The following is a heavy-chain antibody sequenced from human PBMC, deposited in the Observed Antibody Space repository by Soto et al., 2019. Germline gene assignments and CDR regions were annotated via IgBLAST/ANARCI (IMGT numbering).Heavy chain of an antibody. Sequence: SETLSLTCTVSGGSISSSSYYWGWIRQPPGKGLEWIGSIYYSGSTYYNPSLKSRVTISVDTSKNQFSLKLSSVTAADTAVYYCARHEYCSSTSCYSSWFDPWGQGTLVTVSS. J-gene: IGHJ5*02. CDR1: GGSISSSSYY. CDR3: ARHEYCSSTSCYSSWFDP. D-gene: IGHD2-2*01. CDR2: IYYSGST. V-gene: IGHV4-39*01.